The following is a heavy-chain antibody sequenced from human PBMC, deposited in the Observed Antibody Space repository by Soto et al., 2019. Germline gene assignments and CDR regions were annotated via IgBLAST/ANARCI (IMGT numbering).Heavy chain of an antibody. D-gene: IGHD6-19*01. CDR3: ARNTGYSSGRVDY. CDR1: GYTFTGYY. CDR2: IIPNLGIA. V-gene: IGHV1-69*02. Sequence: SVKVSCKASGYTFTGYYMHWVRQAPGQGLEWMGRIIPNLGIANYAQKFQGRVTITADTSTSTAYMELSSLRSEDTAVYYCARNTGYSSGRVDYWGQGTLVTVSS. J-gene: IGHJ4*02.